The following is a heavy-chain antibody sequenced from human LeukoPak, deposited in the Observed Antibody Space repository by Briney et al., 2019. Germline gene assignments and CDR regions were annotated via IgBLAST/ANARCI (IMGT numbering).Heavy chain of an antibody. J-gene: IGHJ4*02. V-gene: IGHV1-2*06. CDR3: ARDYCSSTSCLFDY. Sequence: GESLKISCQASGYTFTGYHMHWVRQAPGQGLEWMGRINPNSGDTNYAQNFQGRVTMTRDTSISTAYMELSRLRSDDTAVYYCARDYCSSTSCLFDYWGQGTLVTVSS. CDR1: GYTFTGYH. D-gene: IGHD2-2*01. CDR2: INPNSGDT.